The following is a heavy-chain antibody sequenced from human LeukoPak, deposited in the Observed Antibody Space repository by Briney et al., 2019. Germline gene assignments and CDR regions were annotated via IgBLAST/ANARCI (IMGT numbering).Heavy chain of an antibody. D-gene: IGHD2-2*01. CDR3: ARHGPEFEDPLSAADYYYYYMDV. J-gene: IGHJ6*03. V-gene: IGHV4-34*01. Sequence: PSETLSLTCAVYGGSFSGYDWSWIRQPPGKGLEWIGEINHSGSTNYNPSLKSRVTISVDTSKNQFSLKLSSVTAADTAVYYCARHGPEFEDPLSAADYYYYYMDVWGKGTTVTISS. CDR1: GGSFSGYD. CDR2: INHSGST.